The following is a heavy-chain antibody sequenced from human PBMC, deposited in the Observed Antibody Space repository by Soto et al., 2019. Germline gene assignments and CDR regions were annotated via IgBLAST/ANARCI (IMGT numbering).Heavy chain of an antibody. Sequence: GGSLRLSCAASVFTFSFYAMSWVRQPPGKRLEWVSAISGSGATTYYADSVKGRFTISRDNSKNTLYLQMNSLRVDDTAVYYCAKDMRFDPWGQGTLVTVSS. CDR1: VFTFSFYA. CDR2: ISGSGATT. D-gene: IGHD2-2*01. J-gene: IGHJ5*02. V-gene: IGHV3-23*01. CDR3: AKDMRFDP.